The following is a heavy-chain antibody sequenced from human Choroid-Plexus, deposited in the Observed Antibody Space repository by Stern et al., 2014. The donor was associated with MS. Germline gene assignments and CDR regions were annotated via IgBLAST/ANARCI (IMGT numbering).Heavy chain of an antibody. Sequence: QVQLQESGPGLVKPSETLSLTCTVSGGPISSSSYYWGWIRQPPGKGLEWIGTLHYTGSTNYNPSPKSRVTFSVDISRNQLSLKLGSVTAADTAVYYCASWVGARRRRFDYWGQGTLVTVSS. CDR1: GGPISSSSYY. CDR2: LHYTGST. D-gene: IGHD1-26*01. CDR3: ASWVGARRRRFDY. V-gene: IGHV4-39*01. J-gene: IGHJ4*02.